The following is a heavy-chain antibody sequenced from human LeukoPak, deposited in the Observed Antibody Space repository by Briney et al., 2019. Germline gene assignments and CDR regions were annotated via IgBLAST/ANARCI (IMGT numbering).Heavy chain of an antibody. CDR1: GFTFSSYG. CDR3: AKDPKYYDILTGYYENWYFDL. V-gene: IGHV3-23*01. Sequence: GGTLRLSCAASGFTFSSYGMSWVRQAPGKGLEWVSAISGSGGSTYYADSVKGRFTISRDNSKNTLCLQMNSLRAEDTAVYYCAKDPKYYDILTGYYENWYFDLWGRGTLVTVSS. CDR2: ISGSGGST. J-gene: IGHJ2*01. D-gene: IGHD3-9*01.